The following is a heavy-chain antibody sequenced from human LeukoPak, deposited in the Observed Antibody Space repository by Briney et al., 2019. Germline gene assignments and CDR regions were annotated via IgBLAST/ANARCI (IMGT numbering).Heavy chain of an antibody. CDR1: GFTFSRYS. CDR3: AAKMTTLSDSYYYYYMDV. Sequence: GGSLRLSCAASGFTFSRYSMSWVRQAPGKGLEWVANIKQDGSEKYYVDSVKGRFTISRDNAKNSLYLQMNSLRAEDTAVYYCAAKMTTLSDSYYYYYMDVWGKGTTVTVSS. D-gene: IGHD5-24*01. CDR2: IKQDGSEK. J-gene: IGHJ6*03. V-gene: IGHV3-7*01.